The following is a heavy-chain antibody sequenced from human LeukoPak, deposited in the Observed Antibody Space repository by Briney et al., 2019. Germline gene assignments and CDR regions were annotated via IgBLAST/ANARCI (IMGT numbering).Heavy chain of an antibody. D-gene: IGHD6-13*01. CDR3: AKDSGIAAAADAFDI. CDR1: GFTFDDYA. V-gene: IGHV3-9*01. CDR2: ISWNSGSI. J-gene: IGHJ3*02. Sequence: PGGSLRLSCAASGFTFDDYAMHCVRQAPGKGLEWVSGISWNSGSIGYADSVKGRFTISRDNAKNSLYLQMNSLRAEDTALYYCAKDSGIAAAADAFDIWGQGTMVTVSS.